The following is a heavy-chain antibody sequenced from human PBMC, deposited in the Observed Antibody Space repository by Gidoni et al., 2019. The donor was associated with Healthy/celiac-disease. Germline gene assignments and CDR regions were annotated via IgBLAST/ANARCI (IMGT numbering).Heavy chain of an antibody. D-gene: IGHD6-19*01. CDR3: ARGSSGWPFGY. CDR1: GFTFSSYS. J-gene: IGHJ4*02. CDR2: ISSSSSTI. V-gene: IGHV3-48*01. Sequence: EVQLVESGGGLVQPGGSLRLSCAASGFTFSSYSMNWVRQAPGKGLEWVSYISSSSSTIYYADSVKGRFTISRDNAKNSLYLQMNSLRAEETAVYYCARGSSGWPFGYWGQGTLVTVSS.